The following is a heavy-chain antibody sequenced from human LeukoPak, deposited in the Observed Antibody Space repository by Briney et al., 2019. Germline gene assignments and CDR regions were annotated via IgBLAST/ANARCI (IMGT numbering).Heavy chain of an antibody. CDR1: GGSISSSY. CDR2: INHSGST. Sequence: KPSETLSLTCTVSGGSISSSYWSWIRQPPGKGLEWIGEINHSGSTNYNPSLKSRVTISVDTSKNQFSLKLSSVTATDTAVYYCARVGTTAMALFHYYYYYMDVWGKGTTVTVSS. V-gene: IGHV4-34*01. CDR3: ARVGTTAMALFHYYYYYMDV. J-gene: IGHJ6*03. D-gene: IGHD5-18*01.